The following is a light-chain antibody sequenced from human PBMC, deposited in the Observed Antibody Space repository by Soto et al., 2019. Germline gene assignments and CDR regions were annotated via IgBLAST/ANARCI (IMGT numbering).Light chain of an antibody. CDR3: QQYYSTPRT. CDR1: QIFLYSSNNKNY. Sequence: VMTPSPYALAVFLGERATITCKSSQIFLYSSNNKNYLAWYQQKPGQPPKLLIYWASTRESGVPDRFSGSGSGTDFTLTISSLQAEDVAVYYCQQYYSTPRTFGQGTKVDIK. CDR2: WAS. V-gene: IGKV4-1*01. J-gene: IGKJ1*01.